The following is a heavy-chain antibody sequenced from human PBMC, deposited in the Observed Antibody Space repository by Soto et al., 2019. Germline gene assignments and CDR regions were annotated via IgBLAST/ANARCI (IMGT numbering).Heavy chain of an antibody. CDR2: ISHSGTS. V-gene: IGHV4-38-2*02. CDR1: GYSISSGYY. Sequence: SETLSLTCTVSGYSISSGYYWSWIRQTPGKGLEWIGSISHSGTSFYNPSLRSRVTISVHTPNNHFSPKLSSLTAADTAVYYCERDRSHYYDSSGYYYYYGMDVWGQGTTVTVSS. D-gene: IGHD3-22*01. J-gene: IGHJ6*02. CDR3: ERDRSHYYDSSGYYYYYGMDV.